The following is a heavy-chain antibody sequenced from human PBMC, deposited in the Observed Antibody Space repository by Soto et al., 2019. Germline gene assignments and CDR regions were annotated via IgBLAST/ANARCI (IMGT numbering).Heavy chain of an antibody. Sequence: QLGGSLRLSCAASGFTFSIFAMSWVRQSPGKGLEWVSTISGSGGSTYYADAVKGRFTISRDNSMGTLYLQMKSLRVEDTAIYYCAKEVSLGSTVDLGYWGQGALVTVSS. V-gene: IGHV3-23*01. CDR1: GFTFSIFA. CDR2: ISGSGGST. D-gene: IGHD7-27*01. CDR3: AKEVSLGSTVDLGY. J-gene: IGHJ4*02.